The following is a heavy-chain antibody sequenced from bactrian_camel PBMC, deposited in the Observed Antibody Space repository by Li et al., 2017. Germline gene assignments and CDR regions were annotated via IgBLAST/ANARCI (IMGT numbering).Heavy chain of an antibody. CDR3: AKPLFNSWAPEYND. Sequence: HVQLVESGGGSVQAGGSLPLSCAASGLVYPFWSMGWFRQAPGKEREGVAAVGSAGTTQYADSVKGRFTISKDNAKNTLYLQLNNLKYEDTAMYYCAKPLFNSWAPEYNDWGRGTQVTVS. J-gene: IGHJ4*01. CDR2: VGSAGTT. CDR1: GLVYPFWS. V-gene: IGHV3S53*01.